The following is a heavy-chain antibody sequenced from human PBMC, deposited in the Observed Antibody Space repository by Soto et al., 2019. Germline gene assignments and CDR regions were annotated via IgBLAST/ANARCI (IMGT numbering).Heavy chain of an antibody. V-gene: IGHV3-30*18. CDR2: ISYDGSNK. CDR1: GFTFSSYG. D-gene: IGHD2-8*01. Sequence: QVQLVESGGGVVQPGRSLRLSCAASGFTFSSYGMHWVRQAPGKGLEWVAVISYDGSNKYYADSVKGRFTNSRDNSKNTLYLQMNSLRAEDTAVYYCAKDFNGARDYWGQGTLVTVSS. CDR3: AKDFNGARDY. J-gene: IGHJ4*02.